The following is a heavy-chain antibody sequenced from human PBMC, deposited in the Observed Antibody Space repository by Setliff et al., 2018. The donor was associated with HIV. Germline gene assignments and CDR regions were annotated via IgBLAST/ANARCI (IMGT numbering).Heavy chain of an antibody. V-gene: IGHV3-53*01. CDR1: GFTVSTNY. CDR2: IYGGGNT. CDR3: AKDFYYYDSSGYYPLDAFDT. J-gene: IGHJ3*02. Sequence: PGGSLRLSCAASGFTVSTNYMSWVRQAPGKGLEWVSVIYGGGNTDYADSVKGRFTISRDNSKNTLYLQMNSLRAEDTAVYYCAKDFYYYDSSGYYPLDAFDTWGQGTMVTVSS. D-gene: IGHD3-22*01.